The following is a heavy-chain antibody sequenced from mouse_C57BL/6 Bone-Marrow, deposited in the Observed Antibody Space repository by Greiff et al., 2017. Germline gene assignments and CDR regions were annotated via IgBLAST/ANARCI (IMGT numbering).Heavy chain of an antibody. CDR3: AREDGYFPYWYFDV. V-gene: IGHV1-81*01. Sequence: QVQLQQSGAELARPGASVKLSCKASGYTFTSYGISWVKQRTGQGLEWIGDIYPGSGSTNYNEKFKSKATLTVDTSSSTAYMQLSSLTSEDSAVYYCAREDGYFPYWYFDVWGTGTTVTVSS. J-gene: IGHJ1*03. CDR2: IYPGSGST. CDR1: GYTFTSYG. D-gene: IGHD2-3*01.